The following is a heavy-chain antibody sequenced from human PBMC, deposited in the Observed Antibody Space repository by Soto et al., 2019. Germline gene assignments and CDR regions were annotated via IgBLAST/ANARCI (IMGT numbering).Heavy chain of an antibody. CDR3: ARTKERSYYYGLGSYSH. V-gene: IGHV1-69*18. D-gene: IGHD3-10*01. CDR2: ITPISGTA. J-gene: IGHJ4*02. CDR1: GGTFSRFA. Sequence: QVQLVQSGTEVKKPGSSVKVSCKASGGTFSRFAISWVRQAPGQGLEWMGRITPISGTANYAQKFQARVTFTADESTSTAYMELSSLRSDDTAVYFCARTKERSYYYGLGSYSHWGQGTLVTVSS.